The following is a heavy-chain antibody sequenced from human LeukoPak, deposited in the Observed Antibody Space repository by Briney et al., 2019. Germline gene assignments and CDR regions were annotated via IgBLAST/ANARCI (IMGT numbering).Heavy chain of an antibody. D-gene: IGHD6-19*01. Sequence: GGSLRLSCAASGFTFSSYAMSWVRQAPGQGLEWVSPISGSGSNTYYADSVKGRFTISRDNSKNTLYLQMNSLRAEDTAVYYCAKGVAVASPYYFDYWGQGTLVTVSS. CDR2: ISGSGSNT. CDR3: AKGVAVASPYYFDY. V-gene: IGHV3-23*01. J-gene: IGHJ4*02. CDR1: GFTFSSYA.